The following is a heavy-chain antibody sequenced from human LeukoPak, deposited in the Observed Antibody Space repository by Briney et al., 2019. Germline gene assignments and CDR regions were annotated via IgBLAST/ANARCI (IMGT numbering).Heavy chain of an antibody. CDR3: ARDYDAGY. Sequence: PGGSLRLSCAASGFTFSSYEMNWVRQAPGKGLEWVSYISRSGSSIYYADSVKGRFTISRDNAKNSLYLQVNSLRAEDTAVYYCARDYDAGYWGQGTLVTVSS. J-gene: IGHJ4*02. V-gene: IGHV3-48*03. D-gene: IGHD3-3*01. CDR1: GFTFSSYE. CDR2: ISRSGSSI.